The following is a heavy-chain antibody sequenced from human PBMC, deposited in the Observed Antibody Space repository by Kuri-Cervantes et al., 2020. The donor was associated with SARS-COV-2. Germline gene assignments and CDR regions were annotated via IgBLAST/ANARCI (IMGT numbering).Heavy chain of an antibody. CDR2: ILVDGSLK. CDR1: GFTFSYSA. V-gene: IGHV3-30*07. J-gene: IGHJ3*02. CDR3: ARDYDLNYAFDI. D-gene: IGHD1-7*01. Sequence: SCAGSGFTFSYSAIRWVRQAPGRGLEWVAVILVDGSLKYYADSVKGRFAISRDDSENTLYLQMNGLRAEDTAMYYCARDYDLNYAFDIWGQGTMVTVSS.